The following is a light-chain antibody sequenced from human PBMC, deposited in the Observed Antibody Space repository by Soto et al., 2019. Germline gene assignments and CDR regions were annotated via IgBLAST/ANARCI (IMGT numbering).Light chain of an antibody. CDR3: SSYTSSSTYV. Sequence: QSALTQPPSVSGSPGQSITISCTGTSSDVGGYNYVSWYQQYPGKAPKFMIYDVSNRPSGVSNRFSGSKSGNTASLTISGLQAEDEADYYCSSYTSSSTYVFGTGTKVTVL. J-gene: IGLJ1*01. V-gene: IGLV2-14*01. CDR1: SSDVGGYNY. CDR2: DVS.